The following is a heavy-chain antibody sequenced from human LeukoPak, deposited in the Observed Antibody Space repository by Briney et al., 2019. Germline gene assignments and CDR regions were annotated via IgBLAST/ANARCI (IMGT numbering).Heavy chain of an antibody. D-gene: IGHD3-10*01. J-gene: IGHJ4*02. CDR2: IYTSGST. V-gene: IGHV4-61*02. Sequence: PSETLSLTCTVSGGSISSGSYYWSWIRQPAGKGLEWIGRIYTSGSTNYNPSPKSRVTISVDTSKNQFSLKLSSVTAADTAVYYCARDDGSFDYWGQGTLVTVSS. CDR3: ARDDGSFDY. CDR1: GGSISSGSYY.